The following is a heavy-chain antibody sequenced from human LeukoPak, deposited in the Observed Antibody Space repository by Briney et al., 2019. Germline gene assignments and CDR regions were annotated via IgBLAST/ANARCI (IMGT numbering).Heavy chain of an antibody. CDR2: NYYSGST. Sequence: SETLSLTCTVSGGSISSSSYYWGWIRQPPGKGLEWIGSNYYSGSTYYNPSLKSRVTISVDTSKNQFSLKLSSVTAADTAVYYCAREKFGEPSDYYYYYGMDVWGQGTTVTVSS. CDR1: GGSISSSSYY. CDR3: AREKFGEPSDYYYYYGMDV. D-gene: IGHD3-10*01. V-gene: IGHV4-39*07. J-gene: IGHJ6*02.